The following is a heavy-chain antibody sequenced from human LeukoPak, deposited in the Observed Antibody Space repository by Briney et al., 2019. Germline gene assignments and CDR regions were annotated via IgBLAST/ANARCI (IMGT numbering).Heavy chain of an antibody. CDR2: IYPGDSDT. D-gene: IGHD3-16*01. CDR3: ASVISGGLSGMDV. CDR1: GYPFTTYW. V-gene: IGHV5-51*01. Sequence: GESLKISCKGSGYPFTTYWIGWVRQMPGKGLEWMGIIYPGDSDTRYRPSFQGQVTISADKSISTAYLQWNSLKASDTAVYYCASVISGGLSGMDVWGQGTTVTVSS. J-gene: IGHJ6*02.